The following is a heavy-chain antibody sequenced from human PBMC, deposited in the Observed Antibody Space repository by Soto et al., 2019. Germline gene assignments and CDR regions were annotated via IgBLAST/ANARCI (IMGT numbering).Heavy chain of an antibody. V-gene: IGHV1-46*01. CDR2: INPSGGST. D-gene: IGHD2-2*01. CDR3: ARSPIDCSSTSCKGRGWFDP. CDR1: GYTFTSYY. Sequence: QVQLVQSGAEVKKPGASVKVSCKASGYTFTSYYMHWVRQAPGQGLEWMGIINPSGGSTSYGQKFQRRVTMTRDTSTRTVYMEMSSVRSEETAVYYCARSPIDCSSTSCKGRGWFDPWGQGTLVTVSS. J-gene: IGHJ5*02.